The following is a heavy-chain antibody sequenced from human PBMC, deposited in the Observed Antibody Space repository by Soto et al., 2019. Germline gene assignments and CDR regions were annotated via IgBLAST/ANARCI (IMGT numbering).Heavy chain of an antibody. J-gene: IGHJ1*01. CDR1: GYTFTSYG. CDR2: ISAYNGNT. CDR3: ARGFGDLGEIEVASDEVGAEEYFQH. D-gene: IGHD6-19*01. Sequence: ASVKVSCKASGYTFTSYGISWVRQAPGQGLEWMGWISAYNGNTNYAQKLQGRVTMTTDTSTSTAYMELRSLRSDDTAVYYCARGFGDLGEIEVASDEVGAEEYFQHWGQGTLVTVSS. V-gene: IGHV1-18*01.